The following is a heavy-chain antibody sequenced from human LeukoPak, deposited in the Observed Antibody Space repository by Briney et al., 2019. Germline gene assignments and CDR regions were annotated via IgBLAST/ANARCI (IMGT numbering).Heavy chain of an antibody. D-gene: IGHD3-22*01. Sequence: GGSLRLSCAASGFTFTRFAMSWVRQAPGKGLEWVSTISGNGGSTYYADSVEGRFTISRDNSNNTLYLQMNSLRAEDTAVYYCACGYHQGPFDYWGRGTLVTVSS. CDR2: ISGNGGST. CDR1: GFTFTRFA. J-gene: IGHJ4*02. CDR3: ACGYHQGPFDY. V-gene: IGHV3-23*01.